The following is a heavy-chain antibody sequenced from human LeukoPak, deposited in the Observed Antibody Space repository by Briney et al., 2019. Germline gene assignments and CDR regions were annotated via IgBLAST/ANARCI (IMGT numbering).Heavy chain of an antibody. D-gene: IGHD3-3*01. J-gene: IGHJ4*02. Sequence: ASVKVSCKTSGYSFTGFYFHWLRQAPGQGLEWVGCIHPNTGGTNYAQNFQGRVTMTSDTSIDTAYMELDRLRSDDTATYYCAREGVRDNTSFDYWGQGTLVTVSS. CDR3: AREGVRDNTSFDY. CDR1: GYSFTGFY. CDR2: IHPNTGGT. V-gene: IGHV1-2*02.